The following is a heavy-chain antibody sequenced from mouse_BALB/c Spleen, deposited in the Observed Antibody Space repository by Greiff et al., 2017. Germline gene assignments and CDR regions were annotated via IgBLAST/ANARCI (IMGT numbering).Heavy chain of an antibody. CDR1: GFSFSNYW. CDR3: YDGYDDYYAMDY. Sequence: EVQLVESGGGLVQPGGSLTLSCAASGFSFSNYWMNWVRQSPEKGLEWVAEIRLKSNKYATQYSESVQGRFTISRDDSKSSVYLQMNNLRAEDTGIYYCYDGYDDYYAMDYWGQGTSVTVSS. D-gene: IGHD2-2*01. J-gene: IGHJ4*01. CDR2: IRLKSNKYAT. V-gene: IGHV6-6*02.